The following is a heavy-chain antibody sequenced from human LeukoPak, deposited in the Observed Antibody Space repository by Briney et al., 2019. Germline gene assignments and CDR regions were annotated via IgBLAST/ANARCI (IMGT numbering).Heavy chain of an antibody. V-gene: IGHV1-58*01. CDR3: AAEAAYYYDSRDAFDV. CDR1: GFTFTSSA. D-gene: IGHD3-22*01. J-gene: IGHJ3*01. Sequence: SVTVSCKASGFTFTSSAVQWVRQVRGQRLEWIGWIVVGSGNTNYAQKFQERVTITRDMSTSLVYMELSSLRSEDTAVYYCAAEAAYYYDSRDAFDVWGQGTMVTVSS. CDR2: IVVGSGNT.